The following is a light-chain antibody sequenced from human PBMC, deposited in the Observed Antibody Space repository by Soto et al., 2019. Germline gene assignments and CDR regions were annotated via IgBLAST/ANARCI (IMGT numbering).Light chain of an antibody. CDR1: SSDVGGYNY. J-gene: IGLJ1*01. V-gene: IGLV2-14*01. CDR3: SSYRRSSTRF. CDR2: DVS. Sequence: QSALTQPASVSGSPGQSITISCTGTSSDVGGYNYVSWYQQHPGKAPKLMIYDVSNRPSGVSNRFSGSKSGNTASLTISGLQAEDDADYYCSSYRRSSTRFFGTGTKVTVL.